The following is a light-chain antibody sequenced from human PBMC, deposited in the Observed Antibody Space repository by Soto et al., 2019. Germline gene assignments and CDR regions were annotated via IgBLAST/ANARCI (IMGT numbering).Light chain of an antibody. CDR3: QQYNNWPPENT. V-gene: IGKV3-15*01. J-gene: IGKJ2*01. CDR1: QSVSSN. CDR2: GAS. Sequence: EIVMTQSPATLSVSPGERATISCRASQSVSSNLAWYQQKPGQAPRLLIYGASTRATGIPARFSGSGSGTEFTVTISSLQSEDFAVYYCQQYNNWPPENTFGQGTKLEIK.